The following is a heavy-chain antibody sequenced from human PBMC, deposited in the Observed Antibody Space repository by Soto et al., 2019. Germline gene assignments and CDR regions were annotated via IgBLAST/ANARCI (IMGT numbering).Heavy chain of an antibody. J-gene: IGHJ4*02. D-gene: IGHD1-1*01. CDR2: LSGSGDDT. CDR3: ANPIPKPGTTCGF. Sequence: QLLESGGGFVQPGGSLRLACVAAGVTFSTFAMAWFLQSPGEGLEWVSALSGSGDDTVYADSMKVRFTISRDNSTDTLYLQINSLRAEDTAVYYCANPIPKPGTTCGFWGQGTLVTVSS. V-gene: IGHV3-23*01. CDR1: GVTFSTFA.